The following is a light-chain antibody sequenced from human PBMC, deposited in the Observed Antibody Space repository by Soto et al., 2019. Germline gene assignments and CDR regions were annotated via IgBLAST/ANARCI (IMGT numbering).Light chain of an antibody. V-gene: IGKV3-11*01. CDR2: DAS. CDR3: QQRGSWPLT. Sequence: EVVMTQSPATLSLFPGERATLFCWASQNVSNYLAWYQQRPGQAPRLLIYDASNRATGIPARFSGSGSGTDFTLTISSREPEDFALYYCQQRGSWPLTFGGGTRVEIK. CDR1: QNVSNY. J-gene: IGKJ4*01.